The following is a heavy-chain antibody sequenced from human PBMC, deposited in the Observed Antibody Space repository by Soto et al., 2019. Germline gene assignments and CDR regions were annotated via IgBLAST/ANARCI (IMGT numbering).Heavy chain of an antibody. V-gene: IGHV6-1*01. CDR3: ASQVLRFLEWPYGMDV. CDR1: GDSVSSNSAA. CDR2: TYYRSKWYN. D-gene: IGHD3-3*01. J-gene: IGHJ6*02. Sequence: SQTLSITCVISGDSVSSNSAAWNWIRQSPSRGLEWLGRTYYRSKWYNDYAVSVKSRITINPDTSKNQFSLQLNSVTPEDTAVYYCASQVLRFLEWPYGMDVWGQGTTVTVSS.